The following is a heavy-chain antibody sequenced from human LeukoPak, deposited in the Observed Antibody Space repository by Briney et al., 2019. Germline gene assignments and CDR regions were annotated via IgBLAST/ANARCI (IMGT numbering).Heavy chain of an antibody. Sequence: PGESLKISCTGSGYSFTSYWIGWVRQMPGKGLEWMGIIYPGDSDTRYSPSFQGQVTISADKSISTAYLQWSSLKASDTAMYYCARPYCSSTSCYNRFDYWGQGTLVTVSS. D-gene: IGHD2-2*02. CDR3: ARPYCSSTSCYNRFDY. CDR2: IYPGDSDT. CDR1: GYSFTSYW. J-gene: IGHJ4*02. V-gene: IGHV5-51*01.